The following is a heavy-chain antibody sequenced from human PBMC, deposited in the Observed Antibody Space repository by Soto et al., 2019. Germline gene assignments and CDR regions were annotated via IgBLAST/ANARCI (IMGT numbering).Heavy chain of an antibody. Sequence: EVQLVESGGGLVQPGGSLRLSCAASGFAFSSYDMHWVRQAKGKGLEWVSGVGIAGNIYFAGSVKGRFTVSREDAENSVFLEMKSLRVGDTAVYYCTRGGIAPGYGMDVWGLGTTVTVAS. V-gene: IGHV3-13*01. J-gene: IGHJ6*02. CDR1: GFAFSSYD. D-gene: IGHD6-13*01. CDR2: VGIAGNI. CDR3: TRGGIAPGYGMDV.